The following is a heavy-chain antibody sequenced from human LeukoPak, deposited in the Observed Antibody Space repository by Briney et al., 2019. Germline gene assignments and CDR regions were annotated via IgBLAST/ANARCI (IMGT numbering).Heavy chain of an antibody. V-gene: IGHV4-39*07. CDR2: IYYSGST. CDR3: AREMDPGSSDY. CDR1: GGSISSSSYY. J-gene: IGHJ4*02. D-gene: IGHD3-10*01. Sequence: PSETLSLTCTVSGGSISSSSYYWGWIRQPPGKGLEWIGGIYYSGSTYYNPSLKSRVTISVDTSKNQFSLKLSSVAAADTAVYYCAREMDPGSSDYWGQGTLVTVSS.